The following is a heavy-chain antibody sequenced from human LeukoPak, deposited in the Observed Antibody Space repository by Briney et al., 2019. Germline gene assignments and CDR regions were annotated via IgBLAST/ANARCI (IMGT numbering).Heavy chain of an antibody. D-gene: IGHD3-10*01. V-gene: IGHV3-21*04. CDR3: ARKTYGSEFYVDY. Sequence: GGFLRLSCAASGFTFSSYSMNWVRQAPGKGLEWVSSISSSSSYIYYADSVKGRFTISRDSANNSLYLQMNGLRAEDTAVYFCARKTYGSEFYVDYWGQGTLVTVSS. CDR2: ISSSSSYI. CDR1: GFTFSSYS. J-gene: IGHJ4*02.